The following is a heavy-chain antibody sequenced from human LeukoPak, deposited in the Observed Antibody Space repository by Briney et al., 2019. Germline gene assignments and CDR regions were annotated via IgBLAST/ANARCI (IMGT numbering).Heavy chain of an antibody. D-gene: IGHD6-6*01. CDR2: INPSGGST. J-gene: IGHJ4*02. CDR1: GYTFTSYY. CDR3: ARDLAPYSSSSRPFDS. V-gene: IGHV1-46*01. Sequence: ASVKVSCKASGYTFTSYYMHWVRQAPGQGLEWMGIINPSGGSTSYAQKLQGRVTMTRDTSTSTVYMELSSLRSEDTAVYYCARDLAPYSSSSRPFDSWGQGTLVTVSS.